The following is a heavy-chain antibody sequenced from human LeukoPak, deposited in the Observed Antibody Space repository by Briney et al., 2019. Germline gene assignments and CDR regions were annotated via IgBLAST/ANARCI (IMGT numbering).Heavy chain of an antibody. CDR3: ARDGEGVEMATMIAFYI. Sequence: ASVKVSCKASGGIFSSFAISWVRQAPGQGLEWMGRIIPILGIANYAQKFQGRVTITADKSTSTAYMELSSLRSEDTAVYYCARDGEGVEMATMIAFYIWGQRTMVTVSS. J-gene: IGHJ3*02. D-gene: IGHD5-24*01. CDR2: IIPILGIA. CDR1: GGIFSSFA. V-gene: IGHV1-69*04.